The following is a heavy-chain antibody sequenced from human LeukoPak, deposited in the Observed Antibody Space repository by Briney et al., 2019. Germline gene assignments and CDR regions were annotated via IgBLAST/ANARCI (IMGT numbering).Heavy chain of an antibody. Sequence: SETLSLTCTVSGYSISTSYYWGWIRQPPGKGLEWIGSIYHSGNTYYNPSLKSRVTISVDTSKNQFSLKLSSVTAADTAVYYCARGAYYYGSGRDYFDYWGQGTLVTVPS. D-gene: IGHD3-10*01. CDR3: ARGAYYYGSGRDYFDY. CDR1: GYSISTSYY. V-gene: IGHV4-38-2*02. J-gene: IGHJ4*02. CDR2: IYHSGNT.